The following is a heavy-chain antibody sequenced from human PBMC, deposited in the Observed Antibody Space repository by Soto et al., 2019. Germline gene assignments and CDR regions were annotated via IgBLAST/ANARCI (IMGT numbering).Heavy chain of an antibody. Sequence: PGGSLRLSCAASGFIASTSYIFWVRHAPGKGLEWVATTYTSGSADYADSVKGRFTSSRDDSKNTLYLQMNSLRAEDTAVYYCARDPPSTSDYGLDVWGQGTTVTVS. V-gene: IGHV3-66*01. D-gene: IGHD3-16*01. CDR1: GFIASTSY. J-gene: IGHJ6*02. CDR3: ARDPPSTSDYGLDV. CDR2: TYTSGSA.